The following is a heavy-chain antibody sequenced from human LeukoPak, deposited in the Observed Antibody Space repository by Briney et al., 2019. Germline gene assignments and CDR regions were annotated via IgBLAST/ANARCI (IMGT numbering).Heavy chain of an antibody. CDR2: ISGSGSDT. CDR1: GFTFRSYA. V-gene: IGHV3-23*01. CDR3: ANHAYHYYFDY. D-gene: IGHD1-14*01. J-gene: IGHJ4*02. Sequence: GGSLRLSCAASGFTFRSYAMSWVRQAPGKGLECVSAISGSGSDTYYADSVKGRFTISRDNSKSTLYLQMNSLRAEDTALYYCANHAYHYYFDYWGQGTLVTVSS.